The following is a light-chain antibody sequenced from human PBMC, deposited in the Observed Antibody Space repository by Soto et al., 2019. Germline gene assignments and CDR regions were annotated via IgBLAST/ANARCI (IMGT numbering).Light chain of an antibody. CDR1: SSNIGIAY. CDR3: AAWDDSLVV. CDR2: RNN. Sequence: QAVVTQPPSASGTPGQTVTISCSGSSSNIGIAYIYWYQHLPGTAPKLLIYRNNQRPSGVPDRFSASKSGTSASLAISGLRSEDDADYYCAAWDDSLVVFGGGTKLTVL. J-gene: IGLJ2*01. V-gene: IGLV1-47*01.